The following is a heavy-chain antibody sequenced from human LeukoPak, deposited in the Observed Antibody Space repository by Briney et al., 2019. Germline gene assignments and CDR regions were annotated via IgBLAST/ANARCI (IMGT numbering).Heavy chain of an antibody. J-gene: IGHJ4*02. D-gene: IGHD5-18*01. V-gene: IGHV3-7*01. Sequence: GGSLRLSCAASGFTFSSYWMSWVRQAPGKGLEWVANIKQDGSEKYYVDSVKGRFTISRDNAKNSLYLQMNSLRAEDTAVYYCARDRGYTAMVTDYWGQGTLVTVSS. CDR2: IKQDGSEK. CDR1: GFTFSSYW. CDR3: ARDRGYTAMVTDY.